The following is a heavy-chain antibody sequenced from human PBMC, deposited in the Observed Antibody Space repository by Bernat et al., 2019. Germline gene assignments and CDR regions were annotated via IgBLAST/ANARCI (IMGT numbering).Heavy chain of an antibody. D-gene: IGHD3-22*01. CDR2: IKQGGSEK. CDR3: ASTAGWLYYYGMDV. V-gene: IGHV3-7*03. CDR1: GFTFSSYW. Sequence: EVQLVESGGGLVQPVGSLRLSCAASGFTFSSYWLSWVRQAPGKGLEWVANIKQGGSEKCNVDTVSGRCMKYEDNAKNYLYLRVNSLRAEEAAVYYCASTAGWLYYYGMDVWGEGTTVTVAS. J-gene: IGHJ6*04.